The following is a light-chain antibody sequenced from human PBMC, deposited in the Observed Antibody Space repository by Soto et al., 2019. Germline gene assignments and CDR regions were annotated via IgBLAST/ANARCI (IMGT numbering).Light chain of an antibody. CDR1: QSVGSS. V-gene: IGKV3D-15*01. CDR3: QQYNNWPQT. J-gene: IGKJ1*01. CDR2: SGS. Sequence: EIVMTQSPATLSVSPGDRATLSCRTSQSVGSSFLAWYQQKPGQAPRLLIYSGSRRATGIPDRFSGGGSGTDFTPTISSLQSEDFAVYYCQQYNNWPQTFGQGTKVDIK.